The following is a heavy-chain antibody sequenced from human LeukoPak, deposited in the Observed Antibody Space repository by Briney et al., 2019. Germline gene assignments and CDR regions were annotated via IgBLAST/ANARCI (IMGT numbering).Heavy chain of an antibody. J-gene: IGHJ4*02. CDR1: GYTFTGYY. CDR2: INPNSGNT. V-gene: IGHV1-18*04. Sequence: GASVKVSCKASGYTFTGYYMHWVRQAPGQGLEWMGWINPNSGNTNYAQKLQGRVTMTTDTSTSTAYMELRSLRSDDTAVYYCARQLLRYFDFDYWGQGTLVTVSS. D-gene: IGHD3-9*01. CDR3: ARQLLRYFDFDY.